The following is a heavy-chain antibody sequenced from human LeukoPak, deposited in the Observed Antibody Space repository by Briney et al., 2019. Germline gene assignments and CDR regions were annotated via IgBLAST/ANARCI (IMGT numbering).Heavy chain of an antibody. D-gene: IGHD3-3*01. CDR3: AREDTYYDFWSGYFMNQNFDY. V-gene: IGHV3-30-3*01. Sequence: GGSLRLSCAASGFTFSSYAMHWVRQAPGKGLEWVAVISYDGSNKYYTDSVKGRFTISRDNSKNTLYLQMNSLRAEDTAVYYCAREDTYYDFWSGYFMNQNFDYWGQGTLVTVSS. CDR2: ISYDGSNK. CDR1: GFTFSSYA. J-gene: IGHJ4*02.